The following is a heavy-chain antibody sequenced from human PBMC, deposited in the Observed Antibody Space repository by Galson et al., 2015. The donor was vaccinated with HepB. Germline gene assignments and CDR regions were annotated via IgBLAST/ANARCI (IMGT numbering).Heavy chain of an antibody. CDR1: GFTFSSYA. CDR2: ISGSGGST. D-gene: IGHD3-16*02. V-gene: IGHV3-23*01. Sequence: SLRLSCAASGFTFSSYAMSWVRQAPGKGLEWVSAISGSGGSTYYADSVKGRFTISRDNSKNTLYLQMNGLRAEDTAVYYCANLEPIIYDYVWGSYRYTRDYWGQGTLVTVSS. CDR3: ANLEPIIYDYVWGSYRYTRDY. J-gene: IGHJ4*02.